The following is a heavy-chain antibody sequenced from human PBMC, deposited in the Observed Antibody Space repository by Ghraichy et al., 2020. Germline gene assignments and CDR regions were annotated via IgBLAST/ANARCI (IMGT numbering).Heavy chain of an antibody. CDR1: GGSISSYY. CDR2: IYYSGST. CDR3: ARDLIGGVERRYWYFDL. Sequence: SETLSLTCTVSGGSISSYYWSWIRQPPGKGLEWIGYIYYSGSTNYNPSLKSRVTISVDTSKNQFSLKLSSVTAADTAVYYCARDLIGGVERRYWYFDLWGRGTLVTVSS. D-gene: IGHD1-1*01. V-gene: IGHV4-59*01. J-gene: IGHJ2*01.